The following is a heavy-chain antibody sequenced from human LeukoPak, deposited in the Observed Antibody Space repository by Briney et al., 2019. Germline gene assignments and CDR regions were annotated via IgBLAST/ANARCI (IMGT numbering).Heavy chain of an antibody. J-gene: IGHJ4*02. Sequence: SETLSLTCAVYGGSFSGYYWSWIRQPPGKGLEWIGYIYNSGSTYCNPSLKSRVTISLDTSKNQFSLKLSSVTVADTAVYFCASMRRYGYGYSDFWGQGTLVTVSS. CDR2: IYNSGST. CDR3: ASMRRYGYGYSDF. V-gene: IGHV4-30-4*01. D-gene: IGHD5-18*01. CDR1: GGSFSGYY.